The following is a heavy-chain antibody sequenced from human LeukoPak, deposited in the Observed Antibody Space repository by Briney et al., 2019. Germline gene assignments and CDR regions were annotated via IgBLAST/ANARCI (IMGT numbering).Heavy chain of an antibody. V-gene: IGHV1-69*13. Sequence: ASVKVSCKAAGGTFSNYGISWVRQAPGQGLEWMGGIIPIFGTANFAQNFQGRVTITADESATIVYMELSSLRSVDTAMYYCAGGPQTYGDHLYLSIWGQGTLVTVSS. D-gene: IGHD4-17*01. J-gene: IGHJ4*02. CDR1: GGTFSNYG. CDR3: AGGPQTYGDHLYLSI. CDR2: IIPIFGTA.